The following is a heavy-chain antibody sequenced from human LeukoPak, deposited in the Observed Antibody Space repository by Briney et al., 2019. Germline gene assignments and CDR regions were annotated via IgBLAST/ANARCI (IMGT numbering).Heavy chain of an antibody. CDR1: GGSISSYY. J-gene: IGHJ4*02. Sequence: SETLSFTCTVSGGSISSYYWSWIRQPPGKGLEWIGYIYYSGSTNYNPSLKSRVTISVDTSKNQFSLKLSSVTAADTAVYYCARVRTGYSSGRTYYFDYWGQGTLVTVSS. V-gene: IGHV4-59*01. CDR2: IYYSGST. CDR3: ARVRTGYSSGRTYYFDY. D-gene: IGHD6-19*01.